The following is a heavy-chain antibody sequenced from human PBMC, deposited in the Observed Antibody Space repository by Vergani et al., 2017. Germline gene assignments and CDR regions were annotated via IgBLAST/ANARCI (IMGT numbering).Heavy chain of an antibody. V-gene: IGHV4-31*03. CDR3: ARQKDYLMDL. Sequence: QVQLQESGPGLVKASQTLSLTCSVSGASVGSGGYYWSWVRQRPGMGLDWIGYIYHSWTTYYNPSLERRLTISLDTSENHHSLKLTFVTAAVTADYYCARQKDYLMDLLGKGATVTVS. CDR1: GASVGSGGYY. CDR2: IYHSWTT. J-gene: IGHJ6*03.